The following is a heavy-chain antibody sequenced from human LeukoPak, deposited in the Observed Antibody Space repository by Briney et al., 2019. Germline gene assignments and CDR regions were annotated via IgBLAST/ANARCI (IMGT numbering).Heavy chain of an antibody. D-gene: IGHD5-12*01. CDR1: GGSFSGHS. CDR2: INHSGSS. V-gene: IGHV4-34*01. Sequence: PSETLSLTCGVYGGSFSGHSWSWIRQPPGKGLEWIAEINHSGSSNYNPSLKSRVTISIDTSKNQFSLKLNSVTAADTAVYYCARDDSFSGYDFREDYWGQGTLVTVSS. J-gene: IGHJ4*02. CDR3: ARDDSFSGYDFREDY.